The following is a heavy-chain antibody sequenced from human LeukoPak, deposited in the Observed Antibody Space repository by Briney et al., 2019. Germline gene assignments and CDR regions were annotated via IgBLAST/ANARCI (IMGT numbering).Heavy chain of an antibody. CDR3: AKDAYYDFWSGDYYFDY. D-gene: IGHD3-3*01. CDR2: ISYDGSNK. CDR1: VFTFSSYS. J-gene: IGHJ4*02. Sequence: GGCLRLSCAASVFTFSSYSMHWVRQAPGKGLEWVAVISYDGSNKYYADSVKGRFTISRDNSKNTLYLQMNSLRAEDTAVYYCAKDAYYDFWSGDYYFDYWGQGTLVTVSS. V-gene: IGHV3-30*18.